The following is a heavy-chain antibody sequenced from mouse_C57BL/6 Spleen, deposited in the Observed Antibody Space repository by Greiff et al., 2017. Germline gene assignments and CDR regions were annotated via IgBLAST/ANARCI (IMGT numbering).Heavy chain of an antibody. CDR2: ISSGSSTI. J-gene: IGHJ4*01. CDR3: ARWLLGAMDY. CDR1: GFTFSDYG. V-gene: IGHV5-17*01. D-gene: IGHD2-3*01. Sequence: EVQLVESGGGLVQPGGSLKLSCAASGFTFSDYGMHWVRQAPEKGLEWVAYISSGSSTIYYADTVKGRFTISRDNAKNTLFLQMTSLRSEDTAMYYCARWLLGAMDYWGQGTSVTVSS.